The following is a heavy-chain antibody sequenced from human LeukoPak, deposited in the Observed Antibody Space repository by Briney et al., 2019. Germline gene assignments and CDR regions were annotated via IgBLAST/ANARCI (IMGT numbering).Heavy chain of an antibody. Sequence: SQTLSLTCTVSGRSISNHYWNCNRQPAGKGLEWVGRVYASGSTRSNPSFNSRLPMSAETSKNQVSLKMTSVTAADTAVYFCARDQSGFGGHNNDAFDIWGQGTMVTVSS. J-gene: IGHJ3*02. CDR1: GRSISNHY. V-gene: IGHV4-4*07. D-gene: IGHD3-16*01. CDR3: ARDQSGFGGHNNDAFDI. CDR2: VYASGST.